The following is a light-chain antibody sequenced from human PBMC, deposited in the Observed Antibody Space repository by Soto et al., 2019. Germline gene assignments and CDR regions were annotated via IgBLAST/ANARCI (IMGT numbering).Light chain of an antibody. J-gene: IGLJ2*01. CDR1: SSDVGAYNY. V-gene: IGLV2-14*01. CDR3: SSYTSSTTLV. Sequence: QSALTQPASVSGSPGRSITISCTGTSSDVGAYNYVSWYQQHPGKAPKLMIYEVSNRPSGVSHRFSGSKSGNTASLTISGLQAEDEADYYCSSYTSSTTLVFGGGTKLTVL. CDR2: EVS.